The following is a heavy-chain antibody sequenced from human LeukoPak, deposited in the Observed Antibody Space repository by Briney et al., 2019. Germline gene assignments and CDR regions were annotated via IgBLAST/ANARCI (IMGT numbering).Heavy chain of an antibody. J-gene: IGHJ4*02. V-gene: IGHV3-74*01. CDR3: ASGRLRLGELSL. D-gene: IGHD3-16*02. CDR2: INSDGSST. Sequence: GGSLRLSCAASGFTFDDYAMHWVRQAPGKGLVWVSRINSDGSSTSYADSVKGRFTISRDNAKNTLYLQMNSLRAEDTAVYYCASGRLRLGELSLWGQGTLVTVSS. CDR1: GFTFDDYA.